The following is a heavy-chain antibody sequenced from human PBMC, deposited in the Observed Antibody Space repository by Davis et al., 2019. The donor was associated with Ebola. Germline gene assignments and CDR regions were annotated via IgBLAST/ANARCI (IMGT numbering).Heavy chain of an antibody. J-gene: IGHJ5*02. CDR2: VFYTGST. Sequence: MPSETLSLTCSVSGGSIRNTKYYCAWVHQPPGKGLEWIGSVFYTGSTFFNSSLKSRVTVPVDTSRNHFSLKLSSVTAADTAVYYCARVKYQLLLVTWPWGQGILVTVSS. CDR3: ARVKYQLLLVTWP. D-gene: IGHD2-2*01. V-gene: IGHV4-39*02. CDR1: GGSIRNTKYY.